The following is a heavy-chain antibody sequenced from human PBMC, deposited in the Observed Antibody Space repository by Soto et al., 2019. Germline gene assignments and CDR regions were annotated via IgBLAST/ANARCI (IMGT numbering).Heavy chain of an antibody. J-gene: IGHJ6*02. V-gene: IGHV3-23*01. CDR1: GFTFSSYA. CDR2: ISGSGGST. CDR3: AKVLTVVRRDYGMDV. D-gene: IGHD2-15*01. Sequence: PGGSLRLSCAASGFTFSSYAMSWVRQAPGKGLEWVSAISGSGGSTYYAESVKGRFTISRDNSKNTLYLQMNSLRAEDTAVYYCAKVLTVVRRDYGMDVWGQGTTVTVSS.